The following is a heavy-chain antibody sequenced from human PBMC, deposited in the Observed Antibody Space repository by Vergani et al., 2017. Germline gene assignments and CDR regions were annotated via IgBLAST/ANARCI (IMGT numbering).Heavy chain of an antibody. Sequence: QVHLEQSGTEVKKPGSSVKVSCKVSGDIFNNYTVTWVRQAPGKGLEWMGRIIPIIRLATSAQKFQDRVKITGDTSTNTVYMEMNNLRSEDTAVYYCAGVSPGDNSGWEPFDYWGQGTLVTVSS. CDR3: AGVSPGDNSGWEPFDY. D-gene: IGHD6-19*01. J-gene: IGHJ4*02. V-gene: IGHV1-69*02. CDR2: IIPIIRLA. CDR1: GDIFNNYT.